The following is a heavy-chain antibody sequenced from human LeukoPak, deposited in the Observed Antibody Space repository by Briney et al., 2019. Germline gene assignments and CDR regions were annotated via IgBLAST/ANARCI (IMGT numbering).Heavy chain of an antibody. CDR1: GGSISSFY. Sequence: PSETLSLTCTVSGGSISSFYWSWTRQPPGKTLEWIGYIYSSGTTNYNPSLNSRVTISVDTSKNQISLRLTSVSAADTAVYYCARHDGGRGGLFDYWGQGTLVTVSS. V-gene: IGHV4-59*08. D-gene: IGHD3-16*01. CDR3: ARHDGGRGGLFDY. J-gene: IGHJ4*02. CDR2: IYSSGTT.